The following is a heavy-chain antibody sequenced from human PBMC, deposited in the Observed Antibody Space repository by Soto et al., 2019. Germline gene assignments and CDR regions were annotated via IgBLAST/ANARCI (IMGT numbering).Heavy chain of an antibody. CDR2: IYYSGST. CDR1: GGSISSSSYY. J-gene: IGHJ5*02. CDR3: ARRYSSGWYGSDP. V-gene: IGHV4-39*01. D-gene: IGHD6-19*01. Sequence: QLQLQESGPGLVKPSETLSLTCTVSGGSISSSSYYWGWIRQPPGKGLEWIGSIYYSGSTYYNPSLKSRVTISVDTSKNQVSLKLSSVTAADTAVYYCARRYSSGWYGSDPWGQGTLVTVSS.